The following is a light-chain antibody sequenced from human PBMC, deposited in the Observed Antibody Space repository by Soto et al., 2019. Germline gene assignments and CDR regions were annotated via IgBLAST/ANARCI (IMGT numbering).Light chain of an antibody. V-gene: IGLV2-8*01. CDR2: EVN. CDR3: SSYAGSNNFPYV. J-gene: IGLJ1*01. CDR1: RSDIGSYDY. Sequence: QSVLTQPPSASGSPGQSVAISCTGNRSDIGSYDYVSWYQHHPGKAPKLMIYEVNKRPSGVPDRFSGSKSGNTASLTVSGLQAEDEADYYCSSYAGSNNFPYVFGTGTKVTVL.